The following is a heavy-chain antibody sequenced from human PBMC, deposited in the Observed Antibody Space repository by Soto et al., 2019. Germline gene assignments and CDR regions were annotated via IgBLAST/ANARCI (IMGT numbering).Heavy chain of an antibody. CDR3: ARPGYSSGWGLSV. V-gene: IGHV5-51*01. Sequence: GESLKISCKGSGYSFNTYWIGWVRQMSGKGLEWMGIIYPGDSDTRYSPSFQGQVTISAGKSISTAYLQWSSLKASDTALYYCARPGYSSGWGLSVWGQGTTGTVSS. CDR2: IYPGDSDT. D-gene: IGHD6-19*01. J-gene: IGHJ6*02. CDR1: GYSFNTYW.